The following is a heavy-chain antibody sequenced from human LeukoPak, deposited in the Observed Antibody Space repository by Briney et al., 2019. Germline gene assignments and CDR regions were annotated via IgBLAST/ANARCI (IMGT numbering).Heavy chain of an antibody. V-gene: IGHV4-39*07. CDR3: ARCGGDCYHFDY. D-gene: IGHD2-21*02. J-gene: IGHJ4*02. CDR1: GGSISTSNYY. Sequence: SETLSLTCTVSGGSISTSNYYWGWIRQPPGKGLEWIGSIYYSGSTYYNPSLKSRVTISVDKSKNQFSLKLSSVTAADTAVYYCARCGGDCYHFDYWGQGTLVTVSS. CDR2: IYYSGST.